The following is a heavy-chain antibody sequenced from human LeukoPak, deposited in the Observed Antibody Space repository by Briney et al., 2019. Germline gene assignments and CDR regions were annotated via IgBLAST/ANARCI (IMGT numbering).Heavy chain of an antibody. CDR1: GFTFRSYA. J-gene: IGHJ6*03. D-gene: IGHD6-13*01. CDR2: IDSTSSYI. Sequence: PGGSLRLSCAASGFTFRSYAMNWVRQAPGKGLEWVSSIDSTSSYIYYADSVKGRFTISRDNAKNSLYLQMNSLRAEDAAVYYCARERVEQQLVLRYSYYYMDVWGKGTTVTVSS. V-gene: IGHV3-21*01. CDR3: ARERVEQQLVLRYSYYYMDV.